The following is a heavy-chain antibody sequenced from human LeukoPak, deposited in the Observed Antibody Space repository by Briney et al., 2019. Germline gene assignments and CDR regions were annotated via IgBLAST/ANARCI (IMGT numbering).Heavy chain of an antibody. V-gene: IGHV4-30-2*03. D-gene: IGHD3-3*01. Sequence: LRLSCAASGFTFDDYAMHWVRQAPGKGLEWIGSIYYSGSTYYNPSLKSRVTISVGTSKNQFSLKLSSVTAANTAVYYCASSLGLRFLEWLLYCDYWGQGTLVTVSS. J-gene: IGHJ4*02. CDR3: ASSLGLRFLEWLLYCDY. CDR2: IYYSGST. CDR1: GFTFDDYA.